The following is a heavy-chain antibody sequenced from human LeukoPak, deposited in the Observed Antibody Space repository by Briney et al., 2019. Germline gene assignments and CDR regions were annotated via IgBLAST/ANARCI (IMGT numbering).Heavy chain of an antibody. CDR1: GFTFSSYW. Sequence: PGGSLRLSCAASGFTFSSYWMHWVRQAPGKGLVWVSRINSDGSSTSYADSVKGRFTISRDNAKNTLYLQMNSLRAEDTAVYYCAAPYCGGDCYSSWYFDLWGRGTLVTVSS. V-gene: IGHV3-74*01. D-gene: IGHD2-21*02. J-gene: IGHJ2*01. CDR3: AAPYCGGDCYSSWYFDL. CDR2: INSDGSST.